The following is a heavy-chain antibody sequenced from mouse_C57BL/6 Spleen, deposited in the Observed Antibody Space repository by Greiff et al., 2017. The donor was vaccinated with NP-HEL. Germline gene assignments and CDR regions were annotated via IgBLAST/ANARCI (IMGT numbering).Heavy chain of an antibody. CDR1: GYTFTDYE. D-gene: IGHD4-1*01. CDR3: TRHWEGSPYYFDY. CDR2: IDTETGGT. J-gene: IGHJ2*01. Sequence: QVQLKQSGAELVRPGASVTLSCKASGYTFTDYEMHWVKQTPVHGLEWIGAIDTETGGTAYNQKFKGKAILTADKSSSTAYMELRSLTSEDSAVYYCTRHWEGSPYYFDYWGQGTTLTVSS. V-gene: IGHV1-15*01.